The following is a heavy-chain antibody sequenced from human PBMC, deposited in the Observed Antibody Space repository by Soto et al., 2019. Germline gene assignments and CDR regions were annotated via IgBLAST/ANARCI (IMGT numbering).Heavy chain of an antibody. J-gene: IGHJ4*02. CDR1: GFTFSSYA. CDR3: ARAGLYSSGWYGYDY. CDR2: ISGSGGST. Sequence: GGSLRLSCAASGFTFSSYAMSWVRQAPGKGLEWVSAISGSGGSTYYADSVKGRFTVSRDNAKNSLYLQMNSLRAEDTAVYYCARAGLYSSGWYGYDYWGQGTLVTVSS. D-gene: IGHD6-19*01. V-gene: IGHV3-23*01.